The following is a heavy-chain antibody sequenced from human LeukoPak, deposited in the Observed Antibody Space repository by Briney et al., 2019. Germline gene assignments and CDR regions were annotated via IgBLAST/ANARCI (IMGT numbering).Heavy chain of an antibody. Sequence: SETLSLTCTVSGGSISSYYWSWIRQPPGKGLEWIGYIYYSGSTNYNPSLKSRVTISVDTSKNQFSLKLSSVTAEDTAVYYCARGSSWSTYYFDYWGQGTLVTVSS. CDR2: IYYSGST. CDR1: GGSISSYY. CDR3: ARGSSWSTYYFDY. J-gene: IGHJ4*02. V-gene: IGHV4-59*01. D-gene: IGHD6-13*01.